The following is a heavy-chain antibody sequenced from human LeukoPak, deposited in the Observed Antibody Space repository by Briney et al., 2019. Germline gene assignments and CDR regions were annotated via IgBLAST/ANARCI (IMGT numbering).Heavy chain of an antibody. J-gene: IGHJ6*03. D-gene: IGHD3-3*01. Sequence: PAGSLRLSCAASGFTFSDYYMSWIRQAPGKGLEWVSHISSSGSTIYYADSVKGRFTISRDNAKNSLYLQMNSLRAEDTAIYYCAREGDFWSGNPIDHYYYMDDWGKGTTVTVTS. CDR1: GFTFSDYY. V-gene: IGHV3-11*01. CDR2: ISSSGSTI. CDR3: AREGDFWSGNPIDHYYYMDD.